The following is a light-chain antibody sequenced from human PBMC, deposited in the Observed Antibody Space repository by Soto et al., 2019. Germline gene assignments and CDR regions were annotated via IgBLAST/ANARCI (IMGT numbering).Light chain of an antibody. CDR1: SGHSSYA. J-gene: IGLJ3*02. CDR2: LNSDGSH. V-gene: IGLV4-69*01. Sequence: QLVLTQSPSASASLGASVKITCTLSSGHSSYAIAWHQQQPEKGPRYLMKLNSDGSHSKGDGIPDRFSGSSSGAERYLTISSLQSEDEADYYCQTWGTGIWVFVGGTKLTVL. CDR3: QTWGTGIWV.